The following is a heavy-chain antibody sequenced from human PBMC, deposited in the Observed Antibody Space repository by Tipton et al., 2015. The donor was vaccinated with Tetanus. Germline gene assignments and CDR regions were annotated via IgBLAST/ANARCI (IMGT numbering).Heavy chain of an antibody. Sequence: SLRLSCAASGFTFSRNPMTWVRQAPGKGLEWVSGISGSGGSTYYADSVKGRFTISRDNSKNTLYLQMNSLRAEDTAVYYCARGTTLDYWGQGTLVTVSS. J-gene: IGHJ4*02. CDR1: GFTFSRNP. V-gene: IGHV3-23*01. CDR2: ISGSGGST. CDR3: ARGTTLDY. D-gene: IGHD3-16*01.